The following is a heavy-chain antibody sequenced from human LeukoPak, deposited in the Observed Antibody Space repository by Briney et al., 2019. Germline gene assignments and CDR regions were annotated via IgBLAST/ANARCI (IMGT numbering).Heavy chain of an antibody. D-gene: IGHD1-26*01. CDR3: ARKSGSYQLDY. J-gene: IGHJ4*02. V-gene: IGHV1-69*13. CDR1: GGTFSSYA. CDR2: IIPIFGTA. Sequence: EASVKVSCKASGGTFSSYAIRWVRQAPGQGLEWMGGIIPIFGTANYAQKFQGRVTITADESTSTAYMELSSLRSEDTAVYYCARKSGSYQLDYWGQGTLVTVSS.